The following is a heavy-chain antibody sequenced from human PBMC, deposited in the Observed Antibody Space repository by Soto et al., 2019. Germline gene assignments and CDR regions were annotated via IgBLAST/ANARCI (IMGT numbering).Heavy chain of an antibody. CDR1: GFTFDDYA. D-gene: IGHD6-13*01. J-gene: IGHJ6*03. V-gene: IGHV3-9*01. Sequence: GGSLRLSCAASGFTFDDYAMHWVRQAPGKGLEWVSRISWNSGSIGYADSVKGRFTISRDNAKNSLYLQMNSLRTEDTALYYCTKDMDSSSRWGCYMDVWGKGTTVTVSS. CDR3: TKDMDSSSRWGCYMDV. CDR2: ISWNSGSI.